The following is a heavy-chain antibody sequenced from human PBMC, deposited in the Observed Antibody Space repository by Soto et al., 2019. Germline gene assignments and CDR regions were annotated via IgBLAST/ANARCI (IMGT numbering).Heavy chain of an antibody. V-gene: IGHV5-51*01. CDR1: GYSFTSYW. D-gene: IGHD3-22*01. J-gene: IGHJ6*02. CDR2: IYPGDSDT. CDR3: ARLDDSSGSYYYYGMDV. Sequence: PGESLKISCKGSGYSFTSYWIGWVRQMPGKGLEWMGIIYPGDSDTRYSPSFQGQVTISADKSISTAYLQWSSLKASDTAMYYCARLDDSSGSYYYYGMDVWGQGTTVTVSS.